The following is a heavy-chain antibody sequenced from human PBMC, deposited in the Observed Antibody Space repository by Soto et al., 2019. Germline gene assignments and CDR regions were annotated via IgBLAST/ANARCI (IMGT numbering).Heavy chain of an antibody. Sequence: EVQLLESGGGLVQPGGSLRLSCVASGFTFKNYDMRWVRQAPGKGLEWVSGISGSGGVTYYADSVKGRFTISRDNSKNTLHLQMNSLRANDTAVYYCAKDRQFRSYYESAGHYNNWGQGTLVTVSS. J-gene: IGHJ4*02. D-gene: IGHD3-10*01. V-gene: IGHV3-23*01. CDR2: ISGSGGVT. CDR1: GFTFKNYD. CDR3: AKDRQFRSYYESAGHYNN.